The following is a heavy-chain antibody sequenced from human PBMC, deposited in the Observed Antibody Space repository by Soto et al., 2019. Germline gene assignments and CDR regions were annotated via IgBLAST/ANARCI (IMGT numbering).Heavy chain of an antibody. CDR1: GYTFTDYA. CDR3: ARDTGYTFGSLNY. D-gene: IGHD5-18*01. V-gene: IGHV1-3*01. CDR2: MNAGVGNT. J-gene: IGHJ4*02. Sequence: HVELVQSGADVKKPGASVTISCKASGYTFTDYALHWVRQAPGQRLEWLGWMNAGVGNTLYSQKFQGRITITRDTSASTAYMELNRLKSDETAIYYCARDTGYTFGSLNYWGPGTLVTVSS.